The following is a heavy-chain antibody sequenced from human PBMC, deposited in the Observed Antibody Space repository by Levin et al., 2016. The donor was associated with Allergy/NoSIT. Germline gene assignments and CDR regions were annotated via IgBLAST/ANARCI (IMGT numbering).Heavy chain of an antibody. CDR3: ARQAGGTGYQLLYYYYGMDV. CDR1: GGSISSSSYY. D-gene: IGHD2-2*01. V-gene: IGHV4-39*01. CDR2: IYYSGST. J-gene: IGHJ6*02. Sequence: SETLSLTCTVSGGSISSSSYYWGWIRQPPGKGLEWIGSIYYSGSTYYNPSLKSRVTISVDTSKNQFSLKLSSVTAADTAVYYCARQAGGTGYQLLYYYYGMDVWGQGTTVTVSS.